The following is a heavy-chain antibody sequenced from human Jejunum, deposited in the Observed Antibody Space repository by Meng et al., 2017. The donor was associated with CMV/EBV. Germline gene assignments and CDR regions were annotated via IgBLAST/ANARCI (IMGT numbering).Heavy chain of an antibody. D-gene: IGHD2-2*01. V-gene: IGHV3-7*01. Sequence: SGYWMSWVRQAQGKGLEWVATIKSDGSEKHYVDSVKGRFTISRDNAKNSLHLQIDSLRAEDTAVYHCARDCSTNCPFQPRGDYWGQGTLVTVSS. CDR1: SGYW. CDR2: IKSDGSEK. J-gene: IGHJ4*02. CDR3: ARDCSTNCPFQPRGDY.